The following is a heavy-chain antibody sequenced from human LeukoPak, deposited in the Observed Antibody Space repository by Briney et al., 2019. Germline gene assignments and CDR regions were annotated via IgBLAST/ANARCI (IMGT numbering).Heavy chain of an antibody. CDR1: GGSLSSGGYS. V-gene: IGHV4-30-2*01. J-gene: IGHJ5*02. Sequence: SQTLSLTRALSGGSLSSGGYSWSCIRQPPGRRLEWIVDTYLSGSTYYNPSPKSRDTISVYTSQNNFSLKLSSLSPAHTAVCFCAREFEYYDFWSCYYRREEFDPWGQGTLVTVSS. CDR3: AREFEYYDFWSCYYRREEFDP. CDR2: TYLSGST. D-gene: IGHD3-3*01.